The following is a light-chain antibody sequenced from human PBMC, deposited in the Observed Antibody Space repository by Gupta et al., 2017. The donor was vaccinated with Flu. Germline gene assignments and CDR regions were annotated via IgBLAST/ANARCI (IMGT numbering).Light chain of an antibody. V-gene: IGLV1-51*01. Sequence: QSVSTQPPSVSAAPGQKVTISCSGGPSNIRRNYASWYQHLPGTAPRLLIYGNNKLPSGVPGRFSGSKSDTSATLVITGLQTGDEADYYCAIWDSSLNSLVFGGGTKVTVL. CDR3: AIWDSSLNSLV. CDR2: GNN. CDR1: PSNIRRNY. J-gene: IGLJ2*01.